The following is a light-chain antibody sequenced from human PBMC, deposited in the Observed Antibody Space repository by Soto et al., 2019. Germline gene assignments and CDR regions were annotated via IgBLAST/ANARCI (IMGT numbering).Light chain of an antibody. CDR3: QSYDSSLSAVV. CDR2: GYT. J-gene: IGLJ2*01. Sequence: QSVLTQPPSVSGAPGQRVTISCTGSNSNIGAGYDVHWYQQFRGTAPKLLIYGYTYRPSGVPDRFSGSKSGTSASLAITGLHAEDEADYYCQSYDSSLSAVVFGGGTKVTVL. V-gene: IGLV1-40*01. CDR1: NSNIGAGYD.